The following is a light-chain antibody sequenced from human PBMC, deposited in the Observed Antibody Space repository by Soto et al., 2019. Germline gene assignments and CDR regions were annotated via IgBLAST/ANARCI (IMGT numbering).Light chain of an antibody. CDR2: DAS. V-gene: IGKV3-11*01. J-gene: IGKJ1*01. CDR3: QQRSNWPLT. Sequence: EIVLTQSPATLSLSPGKRATLSCRASQGVSSYLAWYQQKPGQAPRLLIYDASNRATGIPARFSGSGSGTDFTLTISSLEPEDFAVYYCQQRSNWPLTFGQGTKVEIK. CDR1: QGVSSY.